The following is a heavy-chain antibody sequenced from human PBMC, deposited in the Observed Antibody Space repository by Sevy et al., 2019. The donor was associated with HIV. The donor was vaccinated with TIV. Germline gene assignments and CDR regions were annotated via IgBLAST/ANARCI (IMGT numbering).Heavy chain of an antibody. V-gene: IGHV3-15*01. CDR2: IKAKIHVGTP. D-gene: IGHD3-9*01. CDR1: GLSFSGAW. Sequence: GGSLRLSCAASGLSFSGAWMNWVRQAPGKGLEWVGRIKAKIHVGTPDYAAPVKVRFTISRDDSKNTLYMQMNSLNIDVTAVYYCTTAHLDWADIDHWGQGTLVTVSS. J-gene: IGHJ4*02. CDR3: TTAHLDWADIDH.